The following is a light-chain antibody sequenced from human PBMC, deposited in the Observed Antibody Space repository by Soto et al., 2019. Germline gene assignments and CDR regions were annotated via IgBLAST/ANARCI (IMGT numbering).Light chain of an antibody. J-gene: IGLJ3*02. V-gene: IGLV2-8*01. CDR3: SSYAGSASWV. Sequence: QSVLTQPPSASGSLGHSVTISCTGTARDIGDYNYVAWYQQHPGKAPKFILYDVSERPSGVPLRFSGSKSGNTAFLTVSGLQAEDEANYYCSSYAGSASWVFGGGTKVTVL. CDR2: DVS. CDR1: ARDIGDYNY.